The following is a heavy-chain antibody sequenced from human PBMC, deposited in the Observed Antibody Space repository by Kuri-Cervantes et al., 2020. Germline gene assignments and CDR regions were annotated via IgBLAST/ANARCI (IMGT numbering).Heavy chain of an antibody. CDR2: IYYSGST. Sequence: ESLKISCTVSGGSISSSSYYWGWIRQPPGKGLEWIGSIYYSGSTYYNPSLKSRVTISVDTSKNQFSLKLNSVTAADTAVYYCARAAAAAPVADWGQGTLVTVSS. D-gene: IGHD6-13*01. J-gene: IGHJ4*02. V-gene: IGHV4-39*07. CDR1: GGSISSSSYY. CDR3: ARAAAAAPVAD.